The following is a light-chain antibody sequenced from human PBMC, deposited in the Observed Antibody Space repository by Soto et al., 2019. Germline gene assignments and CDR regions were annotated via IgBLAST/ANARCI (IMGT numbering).Light chain of an antibody. CDR3: SSYTSGSSRV. J-gene: IGLJ2*01. CDR2: DVS. CDR1: SSDVGGYNY. V-gene: IGLV2-14*03. Sequence: SALTQPASVSGSPGQSITISCTGTSSDVGGYNYVSWYQHHPGKAPKLMIYDVSNRPSGVSSRFTGSKSGNTASLTISGRQAEDEADYYCSSYTSGSSRVFCGGTKLTVL.